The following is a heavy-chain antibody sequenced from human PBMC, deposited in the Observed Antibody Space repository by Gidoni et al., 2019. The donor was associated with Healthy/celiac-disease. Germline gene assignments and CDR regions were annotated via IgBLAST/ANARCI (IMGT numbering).Heavy chain of an antibody. CDR3: ARWLQSNWFDP. V-gene: IGHV4-59*08. D-gene: IGHD5-12*01. CDR1: GGSISSYY. J-gene: IGHJ5*02. Sequence: QVQLQESGPGLVKPSETLSLTCTVSGGSISSYYWSWIRQPPGKGLEWIGYIYYSGSTNYNPSLKSRVTISVDTSKNQFSLKLSSVTAADTAVYYCARWLQSNWFDPWGQGTLVTVSS. CDR2: IYYSGST.